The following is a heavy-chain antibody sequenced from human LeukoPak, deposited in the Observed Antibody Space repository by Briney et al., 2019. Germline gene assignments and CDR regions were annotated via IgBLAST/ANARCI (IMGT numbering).Heavy chain of an antibody. CDR1: GFTFSIYS. V-gene: IGHV3-21*01. CDR2: IGGSSSSL. J-gene: IGHJ3*02. D-gene: IGHD2-21*01. CDR3: AAVISKPAFDI. Sequence: PGGSLRLSCAASGFTFSIYSMNWVRQAPGKGLEWVSSIGGSSSSLYYAESVKGRFTISRDNSKNTLYLQMNSLRAEDTAVYYCAAVISKPAFDIWGQGTMVTVSS.